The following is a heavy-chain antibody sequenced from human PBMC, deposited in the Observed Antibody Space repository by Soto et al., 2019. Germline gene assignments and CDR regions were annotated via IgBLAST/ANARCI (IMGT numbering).Heavy chain of an antibody. CDR2: ISGSTSNT. D-gene: IGHD6-13*01. J-gene: IGHJ4*02. V-gene: IGHV3-11*05. Sequence: QVQLVESGGGLVKPGGSLRLSCAVSGFTFSDSYMTWIRQAPGKGLEWVSYISGSTSNTNYADSVKGRFTISRDNAKNSMFLQMNSLRAEDTAVYYCAKGRGAAADYFDFWGQGTLVTVSS. CDR3: AKGRGAAADYFDF. CDR1: GFTFSDSY.